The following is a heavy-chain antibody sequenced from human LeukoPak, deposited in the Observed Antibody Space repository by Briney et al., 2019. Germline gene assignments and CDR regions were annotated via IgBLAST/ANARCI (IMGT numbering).Heavy chain of an antibody. CDR1: GGSISSTSYH. D-gene: IGHD3-10*01. J-gene: IGHJ5*02. Sequence: SETLSLTCTVSGGSISSTSYHWAWVRQPPGKGLEWIATVYYTGSAYYNPSLKSRVTISVDTSKSQFSLKLSSVTTADTALYYCARYASGSYYWFDPWGQGTLVTVSS. CDR3: ARYASGSYYWFDP. CDR2: VYYTGSA. V-gene: IGHV4-39*01.